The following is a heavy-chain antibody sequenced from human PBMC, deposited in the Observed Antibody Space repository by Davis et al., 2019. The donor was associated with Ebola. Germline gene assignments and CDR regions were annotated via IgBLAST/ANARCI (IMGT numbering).Heavy chain of an antibody. J-gene: IGHJ6*04. CDR1: GGSISAYY. V-gene: IGHV4-59*01. CDR2: IYYSGST. Sequence: MPSETLSLTCTVSGGSISAYYWSWIRQPPGKGLEWIGDIYYSGSTNFNPTLKSRVTISVDTSKNQFSLKLNSATAADTAVYYCARTLPADGMDVWGKGTTVTVSS. CDR3: ARTLPADGMDV.